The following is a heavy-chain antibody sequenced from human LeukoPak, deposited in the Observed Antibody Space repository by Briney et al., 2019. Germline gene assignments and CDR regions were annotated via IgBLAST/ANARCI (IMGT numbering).Heavy chain of an antibody. D-gene: IGHD3-10*01. Sequence: PGGSLRLSCAASGFTFSSYGMHWVRQAPGKGLEWVAVISYDGSNKYYADSVKGRFTISRDNSKNTLYLQMNSLKTEDTAVYYCASLYGSGKRWVDPWGQGTLVTVSS. V-gene: IGHV3-30*03. CDR1: GFTFSSYG. J-gene: IGHJ5*02. CDR3: ASLYGSGKRWVDP. CDR2: ISYDGSNK.